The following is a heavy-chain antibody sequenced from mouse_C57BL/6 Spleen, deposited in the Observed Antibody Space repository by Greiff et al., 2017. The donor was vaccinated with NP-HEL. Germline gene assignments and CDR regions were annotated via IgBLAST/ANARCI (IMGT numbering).Heavy chain of an antibody. V-gene: IGHV7-3*01. CDR3: ARYKGGSPFDY. CDR2: IRNKANGYTT. CDR1: GFTFTDYY. J-gene: IGHJ2*01. Sequence: EVKLVESGGGLVQPGGSLSLSCAASGFTFTDYYMSWVRQPPGKALEWLGFIRNKANGYTTEYSASVKGRFTISRDNSQSILYLQMNALRAEDSATYYCARYKGGSPFDYWAQGTTLTVSS. D-gene: IGHD1-1*01.